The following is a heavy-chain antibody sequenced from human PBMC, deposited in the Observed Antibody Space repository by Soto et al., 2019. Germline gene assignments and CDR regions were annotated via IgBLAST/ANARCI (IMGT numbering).Heavy chain of an antibody. CDR2: IIPIFGTA. CDR3: AKRAVAGTVYFDY. CDR1: GGTFSSYA. V-gene: IGHV1-69*13. Sequence: SVKVSCKASGGTFSSYAISWVRQAPGQGLEWMGGIIPIFGTANYAQKFQGRVTITADESTSTAYMELSSLRSEDTAVYYCAKRAVAGTVYFDYWGQGTLVTVSS. J-gene: IGHJ4*02. D-gene: IGHD6-19*01.